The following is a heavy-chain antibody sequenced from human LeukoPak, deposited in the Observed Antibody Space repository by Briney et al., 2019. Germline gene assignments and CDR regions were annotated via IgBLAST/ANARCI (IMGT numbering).Heavy chain of an antibody. CDR2: ISSDGGTT. Sequence: GGSLRLSCSASGFTFRAYAMNWGRQAPGKGLEHVSAISSDGGTTYCADSVEGRFTISRDNSKNTLYLQMSSLRTEDTAVYYCVRGGDYADYWGQGTLVTVSS. CDR3: VRGGDYADY. D-gene: IGHD3-16*01. J-gene: IGHJ4*02. V-gene: IGHV3-64D*06. CDR1: GFTFRAYA.